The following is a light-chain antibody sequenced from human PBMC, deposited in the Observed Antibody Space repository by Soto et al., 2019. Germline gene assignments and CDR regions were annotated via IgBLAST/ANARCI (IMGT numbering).Light chain of an antibody. V-gene: IGKV4-1*01. J-gene: IGKJ2*01. CDR3: QQYYTTPTYT. Sequence: DIVMTQSPDSLAVSLGERATINCKSSQSVLHSSNNKNYLAWYQQKPGQPPKLLIYWASTRESGVPDRFSGSGSGTDFTLTISSLQAEDVAVYYCQQYYTTPTYTFGQGTNLEIK. CDR2: WAS. CDR1: QSVLHSSNNKNY.